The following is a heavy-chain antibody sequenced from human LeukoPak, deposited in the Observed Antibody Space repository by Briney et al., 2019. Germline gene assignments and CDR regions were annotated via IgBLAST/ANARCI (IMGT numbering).Heavy chain of an antibody. V-gene: IGHV3-66*01. CDR1: GFTVSSNS. Sequence: GGSLRLSCAASGFTVSSNSMSWVRQAPGKGLVWVSVIYTGGTTYYADSVKGRFTISRDNSKNTLYLQMNSLRAEDTAVYYCARDVAAPGGVYFDYWGQGALVTVSS. D-gene: IGHD3-16*01. J-gene: IGHJ4*02. CDR2: IYTGGTT. CDR3: ARDVAAPGGVYFDY.